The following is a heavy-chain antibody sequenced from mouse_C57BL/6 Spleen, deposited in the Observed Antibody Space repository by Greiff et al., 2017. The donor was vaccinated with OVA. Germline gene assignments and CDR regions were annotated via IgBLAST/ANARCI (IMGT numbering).Heavy chain of an antibody. CDR3: ARNGYSNYLYYAMDY. Sequence: SGPGLVQPSQSLSITCTVSGFSLTSYGVHWVRQSPGKGLEWLGVIWSGGSTDYNAAFISRLSISKDNSKSQVFFKMNSLQADDTAIDYCARNGYSNYLYYAMDYWGQGTSVTVSS. D-gene: IGHD2-5*01. J-gene: IGHJ4*01. V-gene: IGHV2-2*01. CDR2: IWSGGST. CDR1: GFSLTSYG.